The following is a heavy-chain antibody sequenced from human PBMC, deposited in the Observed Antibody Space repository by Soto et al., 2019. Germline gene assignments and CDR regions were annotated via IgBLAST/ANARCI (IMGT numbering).Heavy chain of an antibody. J-gene: IGHJ4*01. CDR1: GGSISRGGHY. CDR3: ARSLTQAAFES. Sequence: PSETLSLTCTVSGGSISRGGHYWNWIHQRPGKGLEWIGYIYPSVSSYYKPSLRNRVSISVDTSKNQVSLQLTSVTAADTAVYYCARSLTQAAFESWGRRAMVTVT. D-gene: IGHD3-3*02. V-gene: IGHV4-31*03. CDR2: IYPSVSS.